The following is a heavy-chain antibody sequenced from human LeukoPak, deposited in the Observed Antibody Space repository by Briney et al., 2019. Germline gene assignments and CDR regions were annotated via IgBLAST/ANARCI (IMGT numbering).Heavy chain of an antibody. D-gene: IGHD6-13*01. CDR2: ISGSGGST. V-gene: IGHV3-23*01. Sequence: GGSLRLSCAASGFTFSSYAMSWVRQAPGKGLEWVSAISGSGGSTYYADSVKGRFTISRDNSKNTLYLQMNSLRTEDTAMYYCARDAPQVPAAGVLASWGQGTLVIVSS. CDR1: GFTFSSYA. J-gene: IGHJ5*02. CDR3: ARDAPQVPAAGVLAS.